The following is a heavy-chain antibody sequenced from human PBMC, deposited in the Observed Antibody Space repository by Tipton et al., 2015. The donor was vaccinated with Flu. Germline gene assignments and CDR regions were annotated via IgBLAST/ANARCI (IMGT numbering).Heavy chain of an antibody. V-gene: IGHV3-49*03. J-gene: IGHJ4*02. D-gene: IGHD6-13*01. CDR3: TRGSTSSWL. CDR2: IRTKVYGGTT. CDR1: GFTLDDYV. Sequence: SLRLSCTASGFTLDDYVVSWFRQAPGKGLERVGFIRTKVYGGTTEYAASVKGRFTISRDDSKTIAYLQMNSLNTEDTGVYYCTRGSTSSWLWGQGTLVTVSS.